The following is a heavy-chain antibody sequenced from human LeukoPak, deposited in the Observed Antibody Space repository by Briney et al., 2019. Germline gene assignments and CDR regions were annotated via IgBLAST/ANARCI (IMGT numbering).Heavy chain of an antibody. CDR2: INSSGSN. J-gene: IGHJ6*03. CDR1: GGSFSGYY. D-gene: IGHD1-14*01. V-gene: IGHV4-34*01. CDR3: ACLTDYYIAV. Sequence: PWETLTLTCAVYGGSFSGYYWSWVRQPPGKGLEWIGEINSSGSNNYNPSLKSRVTISVDTSKNQFSLKLSSVAAADTAVYYCACLTDYYIAV.